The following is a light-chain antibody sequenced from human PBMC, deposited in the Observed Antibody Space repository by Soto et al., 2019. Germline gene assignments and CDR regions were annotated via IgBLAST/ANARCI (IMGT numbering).Light chain of an antibody. CDR1: QTVNNN. V-gene: IGKV3-15*01. CDR3: QQYNNWPLT. CDR2: GAS. J-gene: IGKJ4*01. Sequence: EIVMTQSPATLSVSPGERATLSCRASQTVNNNLAWYQQKPGQAPRLLIYGASARATGIPARFSGSGSGTEFILTISSLQSEDFAAYYCQQYNNWPLTFGGGNKVEIK.